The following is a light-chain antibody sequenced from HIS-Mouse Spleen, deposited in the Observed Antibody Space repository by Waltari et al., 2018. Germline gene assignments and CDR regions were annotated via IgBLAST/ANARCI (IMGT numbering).Light chain of an antibody. CDR2: GAS. V-gene: IGKV3-20*01. CDR1: QSVSSSY. Sequence: EIVLTQYPGTLSLSPGESATLSCRASQSVSSSYFAWYQQRPGQAPRRLIYGASSRATGIPDRFSGSGSGTDFTLTISRLEPEDFAVYYCQQYGSSPPWTFGQGTKVEIK. CDR3: QQYGSSPPWT. J-gene: IGKJ1*01.